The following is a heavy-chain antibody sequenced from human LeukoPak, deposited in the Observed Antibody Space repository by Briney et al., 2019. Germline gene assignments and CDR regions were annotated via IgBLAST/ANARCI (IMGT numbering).Heavy chain of an antibody. J-gene: IGHJ4*02. D-gene: IGHD2-15*01. CDR1: GGSITNYY. CDR2: IYYAGGT. V-gene: IGHV4-59*12. Sequence: PSETLSLTCTVSGGSITNYYWAWIRQPPGKGLEWIGNIYYAGGTKYNPSLRSRVTISVDPSKNQFSLKLSSVTAADTAVYYCARGACSGGSCYFNTPPFDYWGQGTLVTVSS. CDR3: ARGACSGGSCYFNTPPFDY.